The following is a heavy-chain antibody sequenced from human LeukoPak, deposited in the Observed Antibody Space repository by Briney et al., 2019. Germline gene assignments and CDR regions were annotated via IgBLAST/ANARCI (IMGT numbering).Heavy chain of an antibody. CDR3: ARGLFDTAMVRGRGYYYMDV. CDR1: GYTFTSYY. Sequence: ASVKVSCKASGYTFTSYYMHWVRQAPGQGLEWMGIINPSGGSTSYAQKFQGRVTMTRDTSTSTVYMELSSLRSEDTAVYYCARGLFDTAMVRGRGYYYMDVWGKGTTVTVSS. V-gene: IGHV1-46*01. CDR2: INPSGGST. D-gene: IGHD5-18*01. J-gene: IGHJ6*03.